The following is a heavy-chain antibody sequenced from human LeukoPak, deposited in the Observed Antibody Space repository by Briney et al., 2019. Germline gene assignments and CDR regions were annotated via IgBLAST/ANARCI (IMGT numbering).Heavy chain of an antibody. J-gene: IGHJ4*02. Sequence: GGSLRLSCTASGFTFSTYAMTWVRQAPGKGLEWVSGISGSGIITYYADSVKGRFTVSIDNSKNTFYLQMDSLRAEDTALYYCACRDAYDSSGYYYGTSFDYWGQGALVTVSS. D-gene: IGHD3-22*01. V-gene: IGHV3-23*01. CDR3: ACRDAYDSSGYYYGTSFDY. CDR2: ISGSGIIT. CDR1: GFTFSTYA.